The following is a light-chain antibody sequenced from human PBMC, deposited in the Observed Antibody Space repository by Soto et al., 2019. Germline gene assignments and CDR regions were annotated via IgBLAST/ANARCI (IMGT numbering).Light chain of an antibody. J-gene: IGLJ1*01. CDR3: CLQD. Sequence: QSALTQPASVSGSPGQSITISCTGTSSDVGSYNLVSWYQQHPGKAPKLMIYEGSKRPSGVSNRFSGSKSGNTASLTISGLQAEDEADYYCCLQDFGTGTKLTVL. CDR1: SSDVGSYNL. CDR2: EGS. V-gene: IGLV2-23*01.